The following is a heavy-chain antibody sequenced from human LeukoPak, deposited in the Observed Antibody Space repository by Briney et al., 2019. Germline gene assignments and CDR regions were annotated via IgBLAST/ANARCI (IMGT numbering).Heavy chain of an antibody. V-gene: IGHV1-18*01. CDR2: ITTHNGNT. Sequence: ASVTLSCKASGYTFTSYGISWVRQAPGQGLEWMGWITTHNGNTYYAQKPQGRVTMTTDTSTTTAYMELRSLRSDDTAIYYCARAVYCSSTSCYNSYMDVWGKGTTVTVSS. CDR3: ARAVYCSSTSCYNSYMDV. J-gene: IGHJ6*03. CDR1: GYTFTSYG. D-gene: IGHD2-2*02.